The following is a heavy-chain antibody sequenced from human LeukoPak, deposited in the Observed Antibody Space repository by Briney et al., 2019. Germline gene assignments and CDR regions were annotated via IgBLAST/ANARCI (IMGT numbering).Heavy chain of an antibody. J-gene: IGHJ4*02. D-gene: IGHD2-2*01. CDR1: GYTFTSYY. CDR3: ARDLYCSSTSCYLPDY. CDR2: INPSGGST. V-gene: IGHV1-46*01. Sequence: ASVKVSCKASGYTFTSYYMHWVRQAPGQGLEWKGIINPSGGSTSYAQKFQGRVTMTRDTSTSTVYMELSSLRSEDTAVYYCARDLYCSSTSCYLPDYWGQGTLVTVSS.